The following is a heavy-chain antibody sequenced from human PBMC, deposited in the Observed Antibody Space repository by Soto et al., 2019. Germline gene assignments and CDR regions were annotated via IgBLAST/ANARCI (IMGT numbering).Heavy chain of an antibody. CDR1: GDSVSSNSAG. V-gene: IGHV6-1*01. Sequence: QIQLQLSGPGLVEPSQTLSLTCAISGDSVSSNSAGWNWVRQTPSRGLEWLGRTYYKSKWYYNSAVSLKSRITINPDTFKNQFSLQLNSVTPEDTAVYYCSRGSWDDVSGHYYMDVWGKGTTVTVSS. J-gene: IGHJ6*03. CDR2: TYYKSKWYY. CDR3: SRGSWDDVSGHYYMDV. D-gene: IGHD3-3*01.